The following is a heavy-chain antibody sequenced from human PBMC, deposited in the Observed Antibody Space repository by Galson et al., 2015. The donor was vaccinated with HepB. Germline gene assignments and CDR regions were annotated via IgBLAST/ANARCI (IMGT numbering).Heavy chain of an antibody. CDR3: ARHRYCSSGSCYSDY. CDR2: IYPGDSDT. CDR1: EYSFSDYW. V-gene: IGHV5-51*01. D-gene: IGHD2-15*01. J-gene: IGHJ4*02. Sequence: QSGAEVKKPGESLKISCKGSEYSFSDYWIAWVRQMPGKGLEWMGIIYPGDSDTRYSPSFQGQVTISADKSMSTAYLQWSSLKASDTAMCYCARHRYCSSGSCYSDYWGQGTLVTVSS.